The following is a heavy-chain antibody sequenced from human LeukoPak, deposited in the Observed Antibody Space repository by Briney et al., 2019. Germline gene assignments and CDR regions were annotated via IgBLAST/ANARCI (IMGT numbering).Heavy chain of an antibody. D-gene: IGHD6-19*01. CDR1: GDSVSSNSAA. V-gene: IGHV6-1*01. J-gene: IGHJ3*02. CDR3: ARDYPGGWGPQDAFDI. Sequence: SQTLSLTCAISGDSVSSNSAAWNWTRQSASRGLEWLGRTYYRSKWYNDYAVSVKSRITINPDTSKNQFSLQLNSVTPEDTAVYYCARDYPGGWGPQDAFDIWGQGTMVTVSS. CDR2: TYYRSKWYN.